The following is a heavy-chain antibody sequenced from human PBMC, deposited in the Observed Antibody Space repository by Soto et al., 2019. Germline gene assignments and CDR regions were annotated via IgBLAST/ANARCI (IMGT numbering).Heavy chain of an antibody. Sequence: EVQLVESGGNLVQPGGSLRLSCAASGFTFSDFWMSWVRRAPGSGLEWVANIKEDGSETYYVDSVEGRFTIARDNAKKSLYLQMTSLRAEDTALYYCARGGSHSSDSWGQGALVTVSS. J-gene: IGHJ5*01. V-gene: IGHV3-7*03. CDR1: GFTFSDFW. CDR2: IKEDGSET. D-gene: IGHD1-26*01. CDR3: ARGGSHSSDS.